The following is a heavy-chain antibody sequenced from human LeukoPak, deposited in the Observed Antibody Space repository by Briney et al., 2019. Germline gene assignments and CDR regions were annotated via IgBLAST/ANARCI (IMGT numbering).Heavy chain of an antibody. CDR3: AKLVGATTGIDY. V-gene: IGHV3-74*01. CDR2: INGDGTST. D-gene: IGHD1-26*01. CDR1: GFTFSDYW. J-gene: IGHJ4*02. Sequence: GGSLRLSCAASGFTFSDYWMHWVRQAPGKGLVWVSRINGDGTSTRYADSVKGRFTISRDNAKNTLYLRMNSLSAEDTAVYYCAKLVGATTGIDYWGQGTLVTVSS.